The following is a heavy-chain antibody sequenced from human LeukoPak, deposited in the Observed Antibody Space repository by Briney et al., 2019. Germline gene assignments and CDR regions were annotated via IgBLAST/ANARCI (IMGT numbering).Heavy chain of an antibody. CDR2: IIPIFGTA. CDR1: GGTFSSYA. V-gene: IGHV1-69*13. Sequence: GASVKVSCKASGGTFSSYAISWVRQAPGQGLEWMGGIIPIFGTANYAQKFQGRVTITADESTSTAYMELSSLRSEDTAVYYCARVSGRYCSSTSCSPDYYYYYYGMDVRGQGTTVTVSS. CDR3: ARVSGRYCSSTSCSPDYYYYYYGMDV. J-gene: IGHJ6*02. D-gene: IGHD2-2*01.